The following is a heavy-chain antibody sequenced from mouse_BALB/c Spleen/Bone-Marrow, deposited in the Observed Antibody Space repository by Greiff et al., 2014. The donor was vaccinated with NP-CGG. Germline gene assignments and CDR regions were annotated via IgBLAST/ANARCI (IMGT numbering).Heavy chain of an antibody. V-gene: IGHV1S81*02. D-gene: IGHD2-4*01. Sequence: QVQLQQSGAELVKPGASVKLSCKASGYTFTSYWMHWVKQRPGQGLEWIGEINPSNGRTNYNEKFKSKATLTVDKSSSTAYMQLSSLTFEDSAVYYCARWGITLAYWGQGTLVTVSA. J-gene: IGHJ3*01. CDR2: INPSNGRT. CDR3: ARWGITLAY. CDR1: GYTFTSYW.